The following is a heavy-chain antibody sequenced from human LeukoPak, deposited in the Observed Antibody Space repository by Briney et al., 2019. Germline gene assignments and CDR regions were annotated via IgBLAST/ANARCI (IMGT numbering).Heavy chain of an antibody. D-gene: IGHD3-22*01. J-gene: IGHJ4*02. CDR3: ARDRGRYYDSRGFYWGYYFDS. CDR2: ISGSGDST. V-gene: IGHV3-23*01. Sequence: PGGSLRLSCAASGFTFSTYAVNWVRQAPGKGLEWVSTISGSGDSTYYADSVKGRFTISRDNSKDTLYLQMSSVRGDDTAVYCCARDRGRYYDSRGFYWGYYFDSWGQGILVTVST. CDR1: GFTFSTYA.